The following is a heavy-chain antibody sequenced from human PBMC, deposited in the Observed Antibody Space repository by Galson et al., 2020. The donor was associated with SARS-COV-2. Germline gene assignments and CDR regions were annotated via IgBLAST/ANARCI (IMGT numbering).Heavy chain of an antibody. D-gene: IGHD6-13*01. V-gene: IGHV4-39*07. CDR1: GGSISSSRYY. Sequence: SETLSLTCTVSGGSISSSRYYWGWIRQPPGKGLEWIGSIYYSGTTYYNPSLKGRVTISVDTSKNQFSLKLSSVTAADTAVYYCARDRSRAAGAYFDYWGQGTLVTVSS. CDR2: IYYSGTT. J-gene: IGHJ4*02. CDR3: ARDRSRAAGAYFDY.